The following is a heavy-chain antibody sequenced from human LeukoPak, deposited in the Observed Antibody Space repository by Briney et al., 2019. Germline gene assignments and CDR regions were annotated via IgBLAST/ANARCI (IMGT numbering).Heavy chain of an antibody. J-gene: IGHJ6*02. D-gene: IGHD3-3*01. Sequence: ASVKVSCKASGYTFTGYYMHWVRQAPGQGLEWRGWVNPNSGGTNYAQKFQGRVTMTRDTSISTAYMELSRLRSDDTAVYYCARDGDFWSGSNGMDVWGQGTTVTVSS. V-gene: IGHV1-2*02. CDR2: VNPNSGGT. CDR3: ARDGDFWSGSNGMDV. CDR1: GYTFTGYY.